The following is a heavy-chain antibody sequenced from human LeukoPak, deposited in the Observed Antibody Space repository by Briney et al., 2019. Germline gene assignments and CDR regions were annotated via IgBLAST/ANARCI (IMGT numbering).Heavy chain of an antibody. Sequence: SETLSLTCAVYGGFFSGSYWNWIRQPPGKGLQWIGEVTHDGRINYNPSLRGRVTISVDTSMNQFSLRLTSVTAADTAVYYCATIYCGFSDFDSWAQGTLVTVSS. J-gene: IGHJ4*02. D-gene: IGHD5-12*01. CDR2: VTHDGRI. CDR3: ATIYCGFSDFDS. CDR1: GGFFSGSY. V-gene: IGHV4-34*01.